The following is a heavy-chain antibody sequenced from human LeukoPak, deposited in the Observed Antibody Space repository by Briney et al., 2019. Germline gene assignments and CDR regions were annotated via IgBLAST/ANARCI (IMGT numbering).Heavy chain of an antibody. Sequence: SETLSLTCTVSGGSVSSGNYYWSWIRQPPGKGLEWIGFIFYSGSTDYNPSLKSRVTISVDTSKNQFSLKLSSVTAADTAVYYCATYSHSSSWYYFDYWGQGTLVTVSS. V-gene: IGHV4-61*01. CDR1: GGSVSSGNYY. CDR3: ATYSHSSSWYYFDY. D-gene: IGHD6-13*01. J-gene: IGHJ4*02. CDR2: IFYSGST.